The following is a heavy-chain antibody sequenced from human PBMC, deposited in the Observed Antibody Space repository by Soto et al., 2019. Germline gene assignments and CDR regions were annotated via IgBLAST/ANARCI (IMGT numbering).Heavy chain of an antibody. CDR3: ARGRGWYDY. CDR1: GYIFNMYV. Sequence: QVQLVQSGAEVKKPGASVKVSCKASGYIFNMYVMHWVRQAPGQMPEWMGWIDAGNGKTKYSEKFQGRVTITRDTSASTAYMELTTLRSEDTAVYYCARGRGWYDYWGQGTQVIVSS. J-gene: IGHJ4*02. D-gene: IGHD6-19*01. CDR2: IDAGNGKT. V-gene: IGHV1-3*01.